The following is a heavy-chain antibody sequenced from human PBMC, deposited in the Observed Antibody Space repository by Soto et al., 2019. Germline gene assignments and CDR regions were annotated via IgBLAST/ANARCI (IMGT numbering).Heavy chain of an antibody. Sequence: ASVKVSCKASGYTFTCHVINWVRQAPGQGLEWMGWISTYHGNTHYAQNLQGRVSMTTDTSTTTAYMELRCLRSDDTAVYFCARQDINYYFDGVLYAQTLFFDNWGQGTLVTVSS. CDR1: GYTFTCHV. CDR3: ARQDINYYFDGVLYAQTLFFDN. V-gene: IGHV1-18*04. CDR2: ISTYHGNT. D-gene: IGHD3-22*01. J-gene: IGHJ4*02.